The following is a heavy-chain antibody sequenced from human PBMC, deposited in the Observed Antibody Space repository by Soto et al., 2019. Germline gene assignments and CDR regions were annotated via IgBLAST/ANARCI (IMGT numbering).Heavy chain of an antibody. CDR2: IYHSGST. D-gene: IGHD3-3*01. J-gene: IGHJ4*02. CDR3: ARVVGIAIFGVVTSYYFDY. CDR1: GGSISSGGYS. Sequence: QLQLQESGSGLVKPSQTLSLTCAVSGGSISSGGYSWSWIRQPPGKGLEWIGYIYHSGSTYYNPSLKSRVTIAVDRSKNQFSLKLSSVTAADTAVYYCARVVGIAIFGVVTSYYFDYWGQGTLVTVSS. V-gene: IGHV4-30-2*01.